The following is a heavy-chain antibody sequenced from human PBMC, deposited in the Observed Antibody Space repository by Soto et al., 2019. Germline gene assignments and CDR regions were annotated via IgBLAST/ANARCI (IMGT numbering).Heavy chain of an antibody. CDR3: AKGDCSGGRCYRGFDY. D-gene: IGHD2-15*01. J-gene: IGHJ4*02. CDR2: VSASGSIT. Sequence: PGGSLRLSCAASGFTFSNYAMTWVRQAPGKGLEWVSGVSASGSITSYADSAKGRFTISRDNAKNTVFLQMSSLRAEDTAVYFCAKGDCSGGRCYRGFDYWGQGTLVTVSS. V-gene: IGHV3-23*01. CDR1: GFTFSNYA.